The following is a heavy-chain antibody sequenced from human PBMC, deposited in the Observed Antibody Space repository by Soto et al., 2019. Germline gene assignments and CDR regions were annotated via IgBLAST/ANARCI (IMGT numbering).Heavy chain of an antibody. V-gene: IGHV3-73*02. CDR2: IRSKANTYAT. D-gene: IGHD5-18*01. CDR1: GFTFSGSA. CDR3: ARVRLPRGYSYDNNWFDP. J-gene: IGHJ5*02. Sequence: EVQLVESGGGLVQPGGSLKLSCAASGFTFSGSAMHWVRQASGKGLEWVGRIRSKANTYATSYSASVKGRFTISRDDSKNTAYLQMNSLKTEDTAVYYCARVRLPRGYSYDNNWFDPWGQGTLVTVSS.